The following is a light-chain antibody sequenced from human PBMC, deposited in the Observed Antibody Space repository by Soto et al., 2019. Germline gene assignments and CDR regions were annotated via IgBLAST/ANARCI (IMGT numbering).Light chain of an antibody. CDR3: QQYNNWPRT. J-gene: IGKJ1*01. CDR2: LAS. V-gene: IGKV3D-15*01. CDR1: QAVNTR. Sequence: EIVLTQSPATLSSFPGDRVTLSCRASQAVNTRLAWYHHKPGQAPRLLIYLASNRAAGVPARFSGSGSGTEFTLTISSRQSEDFAVYYCQQYNNWPRTFGQGTKV.